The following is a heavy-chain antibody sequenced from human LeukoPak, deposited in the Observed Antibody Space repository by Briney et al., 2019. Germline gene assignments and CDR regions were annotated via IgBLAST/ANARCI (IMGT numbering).Heavy chain of an antibody. CDR3: AKEGGGNLNYFDY. J-gene: IGHJ4*02. Sequence: GGSLRLSCAASGFTFSSYAMSWVRQAPGKGLEWVSVISVSGGSTYYADSVKGRFTISRDNSKNTLYLQMNSLRAEDTAVYYCAKEGGGNLNYFDYWGQGTLVTVSS. CDR1: GFTFSSYA. CDR2: ISVSGGST. V-gene: IGHV3-23*01. D-gene: IGHD4-23*01.